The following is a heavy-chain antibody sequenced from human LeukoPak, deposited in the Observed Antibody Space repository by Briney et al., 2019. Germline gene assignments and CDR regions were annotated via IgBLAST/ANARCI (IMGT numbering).Heavy chain of an antibody. V-gene: IGHV4-61*08. CDR1: GGSISSGGYY. CDR3: ATGANWFDP. CDR2: IYHSGSA. Sequence: PSETLSLTCAVSGGSISSGGYYWSWIRQPPGKGLEWIGYIYHSGSASYNPSLKSRATMSVDTSKNQLSLNLSSVTAADTAMYYCATGANWFDPWGQGALVIVSS. J-gene: IGHJ5*02.